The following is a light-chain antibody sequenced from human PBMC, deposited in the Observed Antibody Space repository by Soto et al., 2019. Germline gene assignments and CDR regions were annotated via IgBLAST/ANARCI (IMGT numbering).Light chain of an antibody. J-gene: IGLJ2*01. CDR3: ATWDSSLTGEV. CDR2: DSK. CDR1: SSNIGNNY. Sequence: QSVLTQPPSVSAAPGQKVTISCSGSSSNIGNNYVSWYQQLPGTAPKLLIYDSKKRPSGIPDRFSGSKSGTSATLDITGLQTGDEADYYCATWDSSLTGEVFGGGTKVTVL. V-gene: IGLV1-51*01.